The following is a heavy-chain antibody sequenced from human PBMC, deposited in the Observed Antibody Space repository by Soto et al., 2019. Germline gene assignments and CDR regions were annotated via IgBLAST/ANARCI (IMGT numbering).Heavy chain of an antibody. CDR2: INHSGST. CDR3: ARYPYYYGTYYFDY. J-gene: IGHJ4*02. Sequence: SETLSLTCAVYGGSFSGYYWSWIRQPPGKGLEWIGEINHSGSTNYNPSLKSRVTISVDTSKNQFSLKLSSVTAADTAVYYCARYPYYYGTYYFDYWGQGTLVTVSS. D-gene: IGHD3-10*01. CDR1: GGSFSGYY. V-gene: IGHV4-34*01.